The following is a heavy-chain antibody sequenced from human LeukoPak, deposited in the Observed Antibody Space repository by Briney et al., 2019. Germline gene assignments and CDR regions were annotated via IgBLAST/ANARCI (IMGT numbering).Heavy chain of an antibody. CDR3: AKDTYSSSWYYFDY. CDR1: GFTFSSYG. CDR2: ISYDGSNK. D-gene: IGHD6-13*01. V-gene: IGHV3-30*18. J-gene: IGHJ4*02. Sequence: GGSLRLSCAASGFTFSSYGMHWVRQAPGKGLEWVAVISYDGSNKYYADSVKGRFTISRDNPKNTLYLQMNSLRAEDTAVYYCAKDTYSSSWYYFDYWGQGTLVTVSS.